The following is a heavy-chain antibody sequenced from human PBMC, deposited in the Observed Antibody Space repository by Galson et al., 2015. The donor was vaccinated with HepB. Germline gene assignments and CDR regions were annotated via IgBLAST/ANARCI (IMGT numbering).Heavy chain of an antibody. CDR1: GFAFDSHA. D-gene: IGHD5-18*01. CDR3: AKGYGLFDS. V-gene: IGHV3-23*01. Sequence: SLRLSCAASGFAFDSHAMSWVRQAPGRGLEWISGITGKGDSKFYADSAKGRFTVSKDNSNNMLYLQMNRLRAEDAGLYFCAKGYGLFDSWGQGILVTVPS. CDR2: ITGKGDSK. J-gene: IGHJ5*01.